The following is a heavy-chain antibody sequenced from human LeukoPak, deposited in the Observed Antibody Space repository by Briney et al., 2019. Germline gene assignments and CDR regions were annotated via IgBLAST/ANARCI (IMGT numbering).Heavy chain of an antibody. Sequence: SVKVSCKASGGTFSSYAISWVRQAPGQGLEWMGGIIPIFGTANYAQKFQGRVTITADESTSTAYMELSSLRSEDTAVYYCARGPYGSGSYYETYYYYYYMDVWGKGTTVTISS. CDR1: GGTFSSYA. J-gene: IGHJ6*03. CDR2: IIPIFGTA. V-gene: IGHV1-69*01. D-gene: IGHD3-10*01. CDR3: ARGPYGSGSYYETYYYYYYMDV.